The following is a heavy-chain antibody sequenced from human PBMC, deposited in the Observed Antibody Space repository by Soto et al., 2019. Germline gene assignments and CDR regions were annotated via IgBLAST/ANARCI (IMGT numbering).Heavy chain of an antibody. CDR2: IYYSGST. CDR1: GGSISRGDYY. J-gene: IGHJ5*02. CDR3: ARDPAHYYYDSSGYYSEVSP. D-gene: IGHD3-22*01. V-gene: IGHV4-30-4*01. Sequence: LSLTCTVSGGSISRGDYYWSWIRQPPGKGLEWIGYIYYSGSTYYNPSLKSRVTISVDTSKNQFSLKLSSVTAADTAVYYCARDPAHYYYDSSGYYSEVSPWGQGTLVTVSS.